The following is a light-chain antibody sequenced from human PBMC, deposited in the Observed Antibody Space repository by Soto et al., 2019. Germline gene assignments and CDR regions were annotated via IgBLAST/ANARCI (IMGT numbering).Light chain of an antibody. V-gene: IGKV1-9*01. CDR2: AAS. CDR3: QHLSSHPYT. Sequence: DIQLTQSPSFLSASVGDRVTITCRASQDINTFLAWYQQTPGKAPKFLIYAASTLQSRVPSRFSGSGTGTEFTLTITSLQPEDFATYYCQHLSSHPYTFGQGTKLEI. CDR1: QDINTF. J-gene: IGKJ2*01.